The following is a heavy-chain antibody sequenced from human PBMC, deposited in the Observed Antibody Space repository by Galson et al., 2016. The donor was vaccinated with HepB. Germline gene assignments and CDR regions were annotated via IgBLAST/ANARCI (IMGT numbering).Heavy chain of an antibody. CDR3: ARVDSSGFYYHFDY. V-gene: IGHV3-23*01. D-gene: IGHD3-22*01. CDR2: ISGSGDST. CDR1: GFIFSNYA. Sequence: SLRLSCAASGFIFSNYAMSWVRQAPGKGLEWVSGISGSGDSTAYAESVKGRFTISRDKSKKTLYLQMNSLRAEDTAFYYCARVDSSGFYYHFDYWGQGTLVTVSS. J-gene: IGHJ4*02.